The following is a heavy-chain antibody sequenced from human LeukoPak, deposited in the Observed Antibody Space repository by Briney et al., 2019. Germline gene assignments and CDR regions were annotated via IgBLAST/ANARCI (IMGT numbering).Heavy chain of an antibody. CDR2: ISWNSGSI. CDR3: AKPNYGDLHFDY. D-gene: IGHD4-17*01. CDR1: GFTFDDYA. Sequence: GGSLRLSCAASGFTFDDYAMHWVRQPPGKGLEWDSGISWNSGSIRYADSVKGRFTISRDNAKNSLYLQMNSLRAEDTALYYCAKPNYGDLHFDYWGQGTLVTVSS. J-gene: IGHJ4*02. V-gene: IGHV3-9*01.